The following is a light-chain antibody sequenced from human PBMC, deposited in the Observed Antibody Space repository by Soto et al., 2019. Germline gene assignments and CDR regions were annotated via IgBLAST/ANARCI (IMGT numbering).Light chain of an antibody. Sequence: EIVLTQSPGTLSLSPGERATLSCRASQSVPRSYLAWYQQKPGQAPRLLIYGTSSRTTGVPDRFSGSGSGTDFTLTISRLEPEDFAVYYCQHYRSAPFTFGPGTKVDI. CDR1: QSVPRSY. V-gene: IGKV3-20*01. J-gene: IGKJ3*01. CDR3: QHYRSAPFT. CDR2: GTS.